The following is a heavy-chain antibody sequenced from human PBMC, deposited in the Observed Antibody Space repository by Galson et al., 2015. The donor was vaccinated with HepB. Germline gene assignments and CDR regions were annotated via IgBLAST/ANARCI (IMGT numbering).Heavy chain of an antibody. V-gene: IGHV1-46*01. J-gene: IGHJ4*02. Sequence: SVKVSCKASGYTFTDYYMYWVRQAPGQGLEWMGIINPSGNSTSYAQKFQGRVTMTWDTSTSTVYMELSSLRSEDTAVYYCARDRYFDYWGQGTLATVSS. CDR2: INPSGNST. CDR3: ARDRYFDY. CDR1: GYTFTDYY.